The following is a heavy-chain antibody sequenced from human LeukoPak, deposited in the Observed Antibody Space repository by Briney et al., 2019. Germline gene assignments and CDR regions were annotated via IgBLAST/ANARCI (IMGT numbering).Heavy chain of an antibody. V-gene: IGHV4-59*11. Sequence: SETLSLTCTVSGGSMSTHYWSWIRQPPGKGLEWVGFIFYSGSATYNPSLQSRLAISLDTSSNQFSLKLSSVTAADTAVYYCARVSVGGTGPGYWGQGTLVTVAS. D-gene: IGHD1-14*01. CDR1: GGSMSTHY. CDR2: IFYSGSA. CDR3: ARVSVGGTGPGY. J-gene: IGHJ4*02.